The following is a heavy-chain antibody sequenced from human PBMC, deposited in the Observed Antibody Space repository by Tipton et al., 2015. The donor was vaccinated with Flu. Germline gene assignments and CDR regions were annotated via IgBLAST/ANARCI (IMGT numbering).Heavy chain of an antibody. CDR2: INHNGSS. CDR3: ARGWGLGAANYHYMDV. CDR1: GGSFSGYY. D-gene: IGHD3-16*01. Sequence: GLVKPSETLSLTCAVYGGSFSGYYWTWIRQPPGKGLEWIGEINHNGSSNYNPSLKSRVSVSVDTSKNQFSLNLRSVSAADTAVYYCARGWGLGAANYHYMDVWGEGTTVTVSS. V-gene: IGHV4-34*01. J-gene: IGHJ6*03.